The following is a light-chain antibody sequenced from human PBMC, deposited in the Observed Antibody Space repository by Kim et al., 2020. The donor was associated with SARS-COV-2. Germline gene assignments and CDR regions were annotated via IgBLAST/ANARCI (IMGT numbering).Light chain of an antibody. CDR3: QAWDISTVV. CDR2: QDN. J-gene: IGLJ2*01. V-gene: IGLV3-1*01. CDR1: ELGNKY. Sequence: SYELTQPPSVSVSPGQTASITCSGDELGNKYACWYQQKPGHSPVLVIYQDNKRPSGIPERFSGSNSGNTATLTISGTQAIDEADYYCQAWDISTVVFGGG.